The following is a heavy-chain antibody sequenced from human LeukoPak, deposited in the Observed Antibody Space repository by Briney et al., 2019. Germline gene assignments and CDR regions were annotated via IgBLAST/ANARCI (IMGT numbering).Heavy chain of an antibody. CDR2: IYTSGST. CDR3: ARHYYDSSGYYSLVAFDI. CDR1: GGSISTYY. Sequence: SETLSLTCTVSGGSISTYYWSWIRQPAGKGLEWIGRIYTSGSTNYNPSLKSRVTMSVDTSKNQFSLKLSSVTAADTAVYYCARHYYDSSGYYSLVAFDIWGQGTMVTVSS. J-gene: IGHJ3*02. V-gene: IGHV4-4*07. D-gene: IGHD3-22*01.